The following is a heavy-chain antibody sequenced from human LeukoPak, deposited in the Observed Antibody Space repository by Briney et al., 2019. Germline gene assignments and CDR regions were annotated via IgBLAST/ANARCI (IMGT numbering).Heavy chain of an antibody. J-gene: IGHJ6*03. D-gene: IGHD3/OR15-3a*01. CDR1: GYTFTGYY. V-gene: IGHV1-2*02. CDR2: INPNSGGT. CDR3: ARFGLGYYYMDV. Sequence: GASVKVSCKASGYTFTGYYMHWVRQAPGQGLEWMGWINPNSGGTNYAQKFQDRVTMNRDTSISTAYMELSSLRSEDTAVYYCARFGLGYYYMDVWGKGTTVTISS.